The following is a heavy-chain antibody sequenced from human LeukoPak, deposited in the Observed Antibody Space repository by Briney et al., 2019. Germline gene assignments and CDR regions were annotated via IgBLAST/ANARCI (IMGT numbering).Heavy chain of an antibody. V-gene: IGHV3-21*01. CDR1: GFTFSSYS. CDR2: ISSSSSYI. Sequence: GGSLRLSCAASGFTFSSYSMNWVRQAPGKGLEWVSSISSSSSYIYYADSVKGRFTISRDNAKNSLYLQMNSLRAEDTAVYYCARSIAVAGYVYFDYWGQGTLVTVSS. J-gene: IGHJ4*02. D-gene: IGHD6-19*01. CDR3: ARSIAVAGYVYFDY.